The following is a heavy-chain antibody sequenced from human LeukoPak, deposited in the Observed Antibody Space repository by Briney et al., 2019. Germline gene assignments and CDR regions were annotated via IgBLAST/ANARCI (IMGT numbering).Heavy chain of an antibody. D-gene: IGHD3-3*01. CDR2: IYYIGST. V-gene: IGHV4-39*01. CDR1: GGSISSSSYY. CDR3: ARRGSGYYTLDY. J-gene: IGHJ4*02. Sequence: SETLSLTCTVPGGSISSSSYYWGWIRQPPGKGLEWFGSIYYIGSTYYNPSLKSRVTISVDTSKNQFSLKLSSVTAADTAVYYCARRGSGYYTLDYWGQGTLVTVSS.